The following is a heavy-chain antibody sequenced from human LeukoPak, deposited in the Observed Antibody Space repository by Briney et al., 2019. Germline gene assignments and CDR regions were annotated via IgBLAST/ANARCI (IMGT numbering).Heavy chain of an antibody. CDR2: ISRDSTLT. J-gene: IGHJ4*02. V-gene: IGHV3-23*01. CDR3: AKIGFVANWYFDY. D-gene: IGHD3-3*01. CDR1: GFIFSDHG. Sequence: GGSLRLSCAASGFIFSDHGMVWVRQVPGKGLEWLSSISRDSTLTYYADSVKGRFAISRDNSRNTLYLHMNGLTADDTALYYCAKIGFVANWYFDYWGQG.